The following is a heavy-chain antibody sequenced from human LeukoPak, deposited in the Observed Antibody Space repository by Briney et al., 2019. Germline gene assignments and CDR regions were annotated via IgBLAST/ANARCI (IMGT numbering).Heavy chain of an antibody. CDR1: GYSFTSYW. CDR2: IYPGDSDT. Sequence: GESLKISCKGSGYSFTSYWIGWVRQMPGKGLEWMGTIYPGDSDTRYSPSFQGQVTISADKSISTAYLQWSSLKASDTAMYYCARTAMVMGRMYYFDYWGQGTLVTVSS. CDR3: ARTAMVMGRMYYFDY. D-gene: IGHD5-18*01. V-gene: IGHV5-51*01. J-gene: IGHJ4*02.